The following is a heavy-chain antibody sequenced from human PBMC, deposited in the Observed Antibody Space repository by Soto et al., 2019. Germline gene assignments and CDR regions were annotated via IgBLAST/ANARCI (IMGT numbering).Heavy chain of an antibody. J-gene: IGHJ5*02. CDR3: ARMYSSGSGWFHP. D-gene: IGHD6-19*01. V-gene: IGHV4-31*03. Sequence: SETLSLTCFVSGYSITAGGYYWSWIRHHPGKGLEWIGSFYSSGSIICNPSLRSRVSISGDTSSNQFSMSLTSVTAADTARYYCARMYSSGSGWFHPWGQGTLVTVSS. CDR2: FYSSGSI. CDR1: GYSITAGGYY.